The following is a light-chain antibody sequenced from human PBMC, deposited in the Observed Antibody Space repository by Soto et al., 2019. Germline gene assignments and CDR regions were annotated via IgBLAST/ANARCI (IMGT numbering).Light chain of an antibody. V-gene: IGKV1-12*01. CDR3: LQVYSFPRT. CDR1: QDIVGR. CDR2: AAS. Sequence: DIQMTQSPSSVSASLGDRITITCRTSQDIVGRLAWFQQKPGKAPQYLIQAASIVQSGVPSRFSGSGSGTEFILSINNLQPEDFASYFCLQVYSFPRTFGLGTEVDI. J-gene: IGKJ1*01.